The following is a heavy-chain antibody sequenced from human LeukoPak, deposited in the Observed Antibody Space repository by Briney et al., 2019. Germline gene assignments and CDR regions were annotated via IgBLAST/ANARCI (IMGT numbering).Heavy chain of an antibody. V-gene: IGHV1-69*05. CDR3: ASTPNRYSGYVEFDY. J-gene: IGHJ4*02. Sequence: SVTVSCKASVGTFSSYAISWVRQAPGQGLEWMGGIIPIFGTANYAQKFQGRVTITTDESTSTAYMELSSLRSEDTAVYYCASTPNRYSGYVEFDYWGQGTLVTVSS. CDR1: VGTFSSYA. CDR2: IIPIFGTA. D-gene: IGHD5-12*01.